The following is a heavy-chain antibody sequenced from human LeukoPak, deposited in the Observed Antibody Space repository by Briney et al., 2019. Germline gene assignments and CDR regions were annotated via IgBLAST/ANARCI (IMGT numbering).Heavy chain of an antibody. Sequence: PGGSLRLSCVASGFTLRNYGIQWVRQAPGKGLEWVAVIWHDGTNKYYADSVKGRFTISRDNSKNTLYLQMNSLRVEDTAVYYCARVYGGNSGGFDYWGQGTLVTVSS. J-gene: IGHJ4*02. D-gene: IGHD4-23*01. CDR3: ARVYGGNSGGFDY. CDR1: GFTLRNYG. V-gene: IGHV3-33*01. CDR2: IWHDGTNK.